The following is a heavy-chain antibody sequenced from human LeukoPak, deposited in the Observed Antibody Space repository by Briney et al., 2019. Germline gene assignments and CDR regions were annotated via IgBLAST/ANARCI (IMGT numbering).Heavy chain of an antibody. CDR3: ARGRGDCSSTSCYVSVYFDY. D-gene: IGHD2-2*01. V-gene: IGHV3-30*03. Sequence: GGSLRLSCAASGFAFSSYGMHWVRQAPGKGLEWVAVISYDGSNKYYADSVKGRFTISRDNSKNTLYLQMNSLRAEDTAVYYCARGRGDCSSTSCYVSVYFDYWGQGTLVTISS. CDR1: GFAFSSYG. CDR2: ISYDGSNK. J-gene: IGHJ4*02.